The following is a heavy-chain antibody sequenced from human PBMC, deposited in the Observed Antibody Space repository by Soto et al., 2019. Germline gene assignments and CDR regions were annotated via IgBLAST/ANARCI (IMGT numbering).Heavy chain of an antibody. CDR1: GFDVSNTD. Sequence: EVQLVESGGDLVQRGGSLRLSCAASGFDVSNTDMSWVRQAPGKGLVWVSVIYSGGYTNYADSVKGRFIVSRDSPKNTLYLQMDSLRAEDTAVYYCAREAIIVIAAPEYYFDYWGQGTLVTVSS. CDR2: IYSGGYT. D-gene: IGHD3-22*01. CDR3: AREAIIVIAAPEYYFDY. J-gene: IGHJ4*02. V-gene: IGHV3-66*01.